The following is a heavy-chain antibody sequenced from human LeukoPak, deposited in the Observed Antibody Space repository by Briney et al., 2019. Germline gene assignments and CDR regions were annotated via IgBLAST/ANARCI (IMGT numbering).Heavy chain of an antibody. Sequence: ASVKVSCKASGYTFTDYHMHWVRQAPGQGLEWMGWINPNTGGTNYAQSLQGRVTMTRDTSISTSYMELSSLFSDDTALYYCARGGHGHTQNDYWGQGTLVTVSS. CDR3: ARGGHGHTQNDY. CDR2: INPNTGGT. D-gene: IGHD5-24*01. V-gene: IGHV1-2*02. J-gene: IGHJ4*02. CDR1: GYTFTDYH.